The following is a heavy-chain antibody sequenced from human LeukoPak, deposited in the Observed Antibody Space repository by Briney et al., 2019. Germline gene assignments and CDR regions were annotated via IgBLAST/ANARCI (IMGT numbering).Heavy chain of an antibody. Sequence: ASVKVSCKASGYTFTSYGISWVRQAPGQGLEWMGWISAYNGNTNYAQKLQGRVTMTTDTSTSTAYMELRSLRSDDTAVYYCARVSRGVVVVAATGWFDPSRQGTLVTVSS. CDR3: ARVSRGVVVVAATGWFDP. CDR1: GYTFTSYG. CDR2: ISAYNGNT. D-gene: IGHD2-15*01. V-gene: IGHV1-18*01. J-gene: IGHJ5*02.